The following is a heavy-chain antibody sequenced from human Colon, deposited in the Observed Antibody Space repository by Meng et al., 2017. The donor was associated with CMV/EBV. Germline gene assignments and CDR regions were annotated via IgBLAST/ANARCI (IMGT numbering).Heavy chain of an antibody. V-gene: IGHV3-23*01. CDR1: GISFKSYA. CDR2: ISSAGDEI. CDR3: AKNLFVPPGIMSVFAPNDY. J-gene: IGHJ4*02. D-gene: IGHD1-14*01. Sequence: GGSLRLSCAFSGISFKSYAMSWVRQAPGQGLEWVAVISSAGDEIYYADFVKGRFIVSRDNAKNTLFLQINGLGAEDTAVYYCAKNLFVPPGIMSVFAPNDYWGQGTLVTASS.